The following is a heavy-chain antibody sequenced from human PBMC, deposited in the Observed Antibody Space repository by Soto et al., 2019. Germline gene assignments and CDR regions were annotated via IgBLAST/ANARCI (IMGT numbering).Heavy chain of an antibody. V-gene: IGHV1-69*08. CDR2: IIPIFGIP. CDR3: AREDRDSETGLLTADIDGMDV. D-gene: IGHD2-2*01. Sequence: QVQLVQSGAEVKKPGSSVKVSCKASGGTFSRYSITWVRQAPGHGLDWIGRIIPIFGIPTYAQKFQGRVTITADEYTSTAYIEQSSLRSDDKAVYYCAREDRDSETGLLTADIDGMDVWGQGTTVTVSS. CDR1: GGTFSRYS. J-gene: IGHJ6*02.